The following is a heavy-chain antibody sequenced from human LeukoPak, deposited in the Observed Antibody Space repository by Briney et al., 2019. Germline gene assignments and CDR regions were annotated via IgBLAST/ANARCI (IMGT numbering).Heavy chain of an antibody. CDR1: GGSISSRSYY. CDR3: ARLPAPGCSSTSCYAHDAFDI. Sequence: PSETLSLTCTVSGGSISSRSYYWGWIRQPPGKGLEWIGNIYYSGSTYYHPSLKSRVTMSVDTSKNQFSLNLSSVTAADTAVYYYARLPAPGCSSTSCYAHDAFDIWGQGTMVTVSS. D-gene: IGHD2-2*01. V-gene: IGHV4-39*01. J-gene: IGHJ3*02. CDR2: IYYSGST.